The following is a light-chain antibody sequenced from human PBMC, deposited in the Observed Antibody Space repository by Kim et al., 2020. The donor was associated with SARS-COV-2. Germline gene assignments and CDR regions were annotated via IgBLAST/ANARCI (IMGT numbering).Light chain of an antibody. CDR2: KVS. CDR3: RQGTHWPYT. J-gene: IGKJ2*01. Sequence: DVVLTQSPLSLPVTLGQPASISCRSSQSVVHSSGNTYLNWFQQRPGQSPRRLIYKVSNRDSGVPDRFSGSGSGPDFTLKISRVEAEDVAVYYCRQGTHWPYTFGEGTKLEI. V-gene: IGKV2-30*02. CDR1: QSVVHSSGNTY.